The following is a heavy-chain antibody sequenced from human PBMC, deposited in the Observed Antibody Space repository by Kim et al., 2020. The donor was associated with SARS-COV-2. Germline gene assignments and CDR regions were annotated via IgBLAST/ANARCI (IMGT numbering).Heavy chain of an antibody. CDR3: ARYFGSGSFNWFDP. V-gene: IGHV4-30-2*04. J-gene: IGHJ5*02. Sequence: NPSRKSRLPRSVDTSKNQISLKLSSVTAADTAVYYCARYFGSGSFNWFDPWGQGTLVTVSS. D-gene: IGHD3-10*01.